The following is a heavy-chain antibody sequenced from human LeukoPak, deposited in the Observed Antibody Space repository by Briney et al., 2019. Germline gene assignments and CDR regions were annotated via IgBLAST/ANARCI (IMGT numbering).Heavy chain of an antibody. J-gene: IGHJ4*02. CDR1: GYTFTSYD. D-gene: IGHD2-2*02. Sequence: ASVKVSCKASGYTFTSYDINWVRQATGQGLEWMGWMNPNSGNTGYAQKFRGRVTTTRNTSISTAYMELRSLRSEDTAVYYCARGNCSSTSCYRLSEYYFDYWGQGTLVTVSS. CDR3: ARGNCSSTSCYRLSEYYFDY. CDR2: MNPNSGNT. V-gene: IGHV1-8*03.